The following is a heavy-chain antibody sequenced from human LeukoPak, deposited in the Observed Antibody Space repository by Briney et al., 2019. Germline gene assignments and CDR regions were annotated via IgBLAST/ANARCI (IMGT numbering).Heavy chain of an antibody. CDR1: GFTFRSYG. Sequence: GGSLRLSCAASGFTFRSYGMHWVRQAPGKGLEGVAVIWYDGSNKYYADPVKGRFPIPRDNSKNTLYLQMNSSRAEDTPVYYWAKEGGHQLAGYFDYWGQGTLVTVSS. CDR2: IWYDGSNK. D-gene: IGHD1-1*01. V-gene: IGHV3-33*06. CDR3: AKEGGHQLAGYFDY. J-gene: IGHJ4*02.